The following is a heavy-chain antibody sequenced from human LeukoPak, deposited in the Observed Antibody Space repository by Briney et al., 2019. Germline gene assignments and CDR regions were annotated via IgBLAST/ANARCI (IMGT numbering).Heavy chain of an antibody. V-gene: IGHV3-9*01. J-gene: IGHJ4*02. CDR1: GFTFDDYA. D-gene: IGHD3-10*01. Sequence: GGSLRLSCAASGFTFDDYAMHWVRQAPGKGLEWVSGISWNSGSIGYADSVKGRFTISRDNAKNSLYLQMNSLRAEDTALYYCAKDLGSGSYDPFDYWGQGTLVTVSS. CDR2: ISWNSGSI. CDR3: AKDLGSGSYDPFDY.